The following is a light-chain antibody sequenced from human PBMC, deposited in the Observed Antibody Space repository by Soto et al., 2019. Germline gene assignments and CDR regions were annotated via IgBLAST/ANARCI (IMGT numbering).Light chain of an antibody. CDR3: ELRSYWPRT. CDR1: QSVGSN. J-gene: IGKJ1*01. CDR2: GAS. V-gene: IGKV3-11*01. Sequence: EIVMTQSPATLSVSPGERATLSCRASQSVGSNLAWYQQKAGQAPSLLIHGASNRATGIPARFSGSGSGTDFTRTISSLEPEDFIVYESELRSYWPRTLGQGTKVDI.